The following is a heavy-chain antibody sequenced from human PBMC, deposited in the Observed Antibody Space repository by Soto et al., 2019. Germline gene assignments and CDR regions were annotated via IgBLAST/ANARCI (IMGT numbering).Heavy chain of an antibody. CDR1: GFTFSSYD. CDR2: IGTAGDP. V-gene: IGHV3-13*05. CDR3: ASLSRFALDY. D-gene: IGHD3-10*01. J-gene: IGHJ4*01. Sequence: GGSLRLSCAASGFTFSSYDMHWVRQATGKGLEWVSAIGTAGDPYYPGSVKGRFTISRDNAKNSLYLQMNSLRAEDTAVYYRASLSRFALDYWGQGTLVTVSS.